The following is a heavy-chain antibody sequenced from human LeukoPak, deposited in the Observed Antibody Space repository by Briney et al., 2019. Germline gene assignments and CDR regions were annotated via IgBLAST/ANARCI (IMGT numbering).Heavy chain of an antibody. Sequence: SETLSLTCTVSGDPITTSSDYKWTWLRQPPRKGLEWIGYIYYSGSTDYNPSLQSRVTISVDTSNNQFSLKLTSVTAADTAVYYCAREYSAFDYWGQGTLVTVSS. CDR1: GDPITTSSDY. CDR2: IYYSGST. CDR3: AREYSAFDY. V-gene: IGHV4-61*08. J-gene: IGHJ4*02. D-gene: IGHD5-12*01.